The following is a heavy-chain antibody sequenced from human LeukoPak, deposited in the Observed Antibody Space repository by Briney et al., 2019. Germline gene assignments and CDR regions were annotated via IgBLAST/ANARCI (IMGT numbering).Heavy chain of an antibody. J-gene: IGHJ5*02. D-gene: IGHD2-2*01. CDR2: INPNSGGT. CDR3: ARGGRRYCSSTSCYSSIPMDWFDP. V-gene: IGHV1-2*02. CDR1: GYTFTGYY. Sequence: ASVKVSCMASGYTFTGYYMHWVRQAPGQGLEWMGWINPNSGGTNYAQKFQGRVTMTRDTSISTAYMELSRLRSDDTAVYYCARGGRRYCSSTSCYSSIPMDWFDPWGQGTLVTVSS.